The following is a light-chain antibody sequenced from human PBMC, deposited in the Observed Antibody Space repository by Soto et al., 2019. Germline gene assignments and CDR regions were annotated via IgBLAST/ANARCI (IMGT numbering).Light chain of an antibody. CDR3: AAWDDSLKGVV. V-gene: IGLV1-44*01. CDR2: NNN. J-gene: IGLJ2*01. Sequence: QSVLTQPPSASGTPGQRVTISCSGSSFNIGSNTVNWYQQLPGTAPKLLMYNNNQRPSGVPDRFSGSKSGTSVSLAISGLQSEDEAAYYCAAWDDSLKGVVFGGGTKRPS. CDR1: SFNIGSNT.